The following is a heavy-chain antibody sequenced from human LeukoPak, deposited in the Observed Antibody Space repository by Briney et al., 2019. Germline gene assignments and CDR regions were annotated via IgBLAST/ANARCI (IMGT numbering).Heavy chain of an antibody. J-gene: IGHJ5*02. CDR2: INHSGST. D-gene: IGHD6-13*01. V-gene: IGHV4-34*01. Sequence: PSETLSLTCAVYGGSFSGYYWSWIRQPPEKGLEWIGEINHSGSTNYNPSLKSRVTISVDTSKNQFSLKLSSVTAADTAVYYCARVRGIAAAGRRCWFDPWGQGTLVTVSS. CDR3: ARVRGIAAAGRRCWFDP. CDR1: GGSFSGYY.